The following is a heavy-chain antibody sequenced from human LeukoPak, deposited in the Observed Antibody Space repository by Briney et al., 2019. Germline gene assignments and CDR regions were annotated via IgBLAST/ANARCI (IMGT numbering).Heavy chain of an antibody. CDR1: GGSFSGYY. J-gene: IGHJ4*02. CDR2: INHSGST. V-gene: IGHV4-34*01. D-gene: IGHD6-19*01. Sequence: PSETLSLTCAVYGGSFSGYYWSWIRQPPGKGLEWIGEINHSGSTNYNPSLKSRVTISVDTSKNQFSLKLSSVTAADKAVYYCASLYSSGWFDFDYWGQGTLVTVSS. CDR3: ASLYSSGWFDFDY.